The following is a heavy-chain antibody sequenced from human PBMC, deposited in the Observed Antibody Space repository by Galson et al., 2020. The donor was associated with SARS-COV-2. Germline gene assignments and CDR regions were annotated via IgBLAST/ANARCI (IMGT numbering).Heavy chain of an antibody. J-gene: IGHJ4*02. CDR2: IYYSGST. V-gene: IGHV4-31*03. D-gene: IGHD3-10*01. Sequence: QTLSRTCTVSGGSISSGGYYWSWIRQHQGKGLEWIGYIYYSGSTYYNPSLKSRVTISVDTSKNQFSLKLSSVTAADTAVYYCARAFGTLSPFDYWGQGTLVTVSS. CDR3: ARAFGTLSPFDY. CDR1: GGSISSGGYY.